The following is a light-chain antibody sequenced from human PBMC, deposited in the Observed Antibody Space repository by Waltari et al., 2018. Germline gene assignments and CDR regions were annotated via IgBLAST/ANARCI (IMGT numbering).Light chain of an antibody. Sequence: SYELTQPPSVSVSPGQAARITCSGDALPSKHAYWYPQKSGQTPVLVIYEDSKRHSGIPERFSGSSSGTMATLTISGAQVEDEADYYCYSTDDSGSRGVFGRGTKLSVL. CDR2: EDS. J-gene: IGLJ1*01. CDR3: YSTDDSGSRGV. V-gene: IGLV3-10*01. CDR1: ALPSKH.